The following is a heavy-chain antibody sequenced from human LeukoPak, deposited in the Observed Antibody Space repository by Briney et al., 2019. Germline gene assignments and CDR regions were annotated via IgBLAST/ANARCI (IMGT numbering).Heavy chain of an antibody. V-gene: IGHV3-21*01. Sequence: GGSPRLSCAASGFTFSSYSMNWVRQAPGKGLEWVSSISSSSSYIYYADSVKGRFTISRDNAKNSLYLQMNSLRAEDTAVYYCARSYGSGSYGDYWGQGTLVTVSS. J-gene: IGHJ4*02. D-gene: IGHD3-10*01. CDR3: ARSYGSGSYGDY. CDR1: GFTFSSYS. CDR2: ISSSSSYI.